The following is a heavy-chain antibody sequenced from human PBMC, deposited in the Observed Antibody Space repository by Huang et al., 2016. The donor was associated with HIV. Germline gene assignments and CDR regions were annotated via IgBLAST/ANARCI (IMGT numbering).Heavy chain of an antibody. CDR1: GFPLSNVG. D-gene: IGHD3-22*01. J-gene: IGHJ1*01. CDR2: TTYDETYK. CDR3: ATSRYDGSTSYHNEYFQH. Sequence: QLQLVESGGGVVQPGRSLRLSCAASGFPLSNVGPHWVTQATGKVRECVGSTTYDETYKNYADSVKGRFTISVENAKNRWYLQRNSLTAEDTAVYYCATSRYDGSTSYHNEYFQHWGQGTLVTVSP. V-gene: IGHV3-30*03.